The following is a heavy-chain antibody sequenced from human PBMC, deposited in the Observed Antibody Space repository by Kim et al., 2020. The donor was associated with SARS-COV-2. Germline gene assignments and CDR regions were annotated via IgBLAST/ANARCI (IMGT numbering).Heavy chain of an antibody. CDR2: AA. J-gene: IGHJ4*02. V-gene: IGHV3-15*01. D-gene: IGHD6-13*01. Sequence: AADYAEPVKGRFTMSREDSKNTLHLQMNSLETEDTGVYYCTTLISAAGRGYWGQGTLVTVSS. CDR3: TTLISAAGRGY.